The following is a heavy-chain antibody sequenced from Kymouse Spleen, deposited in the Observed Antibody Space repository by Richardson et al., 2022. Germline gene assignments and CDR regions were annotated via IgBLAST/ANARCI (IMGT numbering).Heavy chain of an antibody. CDR2: ISGSGGST. Sequence: EVQLVESGGGLVQPGGSLRLSCAASGFTFSSYAMSWVRQAPGKGLEWVSAISGSGGSTYYADSVKGRFTISRDNSKNTLYLQMNSLRAEDTAVYYCAKDIVVVPAAMNWFDPWGQGTLVTVSS. D-gene: IGHD2-2*02. J-gene: IGHJ5*02. CDR3: AKDIVVVPAAMNWFDP. V-gene: IGHV3-23*04. CDR1: GFTFSSYA.